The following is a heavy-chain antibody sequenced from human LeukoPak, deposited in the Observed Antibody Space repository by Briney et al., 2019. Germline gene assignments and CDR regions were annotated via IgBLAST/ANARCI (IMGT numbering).Heavy chain of an antibody. J-gene: IGHJ4*02. Sequence: PSETLSLTCTVSGGSISSGSYYWSWIRQPAGKGLEWIGRIYTSGSTNYNPSLKSRVTISVDTSKNQFSLKLSSVTAADTAVYYCAGSSTSCCNFDYWGQGTLVTVSS. V-gene: IGHV4-61*02. CDR3: AGSSTSCCNFDY. CDR1: GGSISSGSYY. D-gene: IGHD2-2*01. CDR2: IYTSGST.